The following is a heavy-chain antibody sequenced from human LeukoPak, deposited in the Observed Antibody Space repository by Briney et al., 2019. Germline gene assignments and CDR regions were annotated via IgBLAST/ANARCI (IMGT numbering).Heavy chain of an antibody. CDR1: GRFITNYY. D-gene: IGHD3-3*01. J-gene: IGHJ4*02. V-gene: IGHV4-34*01. Sequence: SETLSLTCTVSGRFITNYYWSWIRQPPGKGLEWIGEINHSGSTNYNPSLKSRVTISVDTSKNQFSLKLSSVTAADTAVYYCARRYYDFWSGPIGGDYFDYWGQGTLVTVSS. CDR3: ARRYYDFWSGPIGGDYFDY. CDR2: INHSGST.